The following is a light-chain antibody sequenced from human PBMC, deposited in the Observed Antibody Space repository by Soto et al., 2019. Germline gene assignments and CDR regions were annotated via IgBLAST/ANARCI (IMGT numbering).Light chain of an antibody. J-gene: IGLJ1*01. CDR1: NSDIGAGYD. CDR3: QSLDSRLMEEV. V-gene: IGLV1-40*01. CDR2: GNN. Sequence: QSVLTQPPSVSGAPGQRVTISCTGSNSDIGAGYDVHWYQQHLPGTAPKLLIYGNNNRPSGVPDRFSGSKSGTSASLAITGLQEDDEADYYCQSLDSRLMEEVFGTGTKVTVL.